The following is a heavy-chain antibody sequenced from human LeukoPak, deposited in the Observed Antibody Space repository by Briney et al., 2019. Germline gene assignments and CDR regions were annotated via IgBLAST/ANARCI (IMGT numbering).Heavy chain of an antibody. Sequence: PSETLSLTCAVYGGSFSGYYWSWIRQPPGKGLEWIGEINNSGSTNYNPSLKSRITISVATSKTQFSLTLSSVTAADTAVYYCARGRGGGYRPYYYYYYMDIWGKGTTVTVSS. CDR2: INNSGST. CDR1: GGSFSGYY. D-gene: IGHD5-24*01. J-gene: IGHJ6*03. CDR3: ARGRGGGYRPYYYYYYMDI. V-gene: IGHV4-34*01.